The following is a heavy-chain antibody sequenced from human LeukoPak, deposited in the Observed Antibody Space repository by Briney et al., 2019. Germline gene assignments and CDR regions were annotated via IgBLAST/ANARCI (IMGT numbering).Heavy chain of an antibody. V-gene: IGHV3-48*04. D-gene: IGHD3-9*01. CDR2: ISSGSRRI. J-gene: IGHJ4*02. CDR3: AKDLVLPGYQPFDS. Sequence: GGSLRLSCAASGFTFSSFSLNWVRQAPGKGLEWVSYISSGSRRIDYADSVKGRFTISRDNAKNSLYPQMNSLRAEDTAVYYCAKDLVLPGYQPFDSWGQGTLVTVSS. CDR1: GFTFSSFS.